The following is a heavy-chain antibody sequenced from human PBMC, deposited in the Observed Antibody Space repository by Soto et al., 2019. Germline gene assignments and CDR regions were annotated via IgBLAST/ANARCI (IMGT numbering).Heavy chain of an antibody. J-gene: IGHJ6*02. CDR2: VFHTGNT. V-gene: IGHV4-34*12. D-gene: IGHD1-7*01. Sequence: QVHLQQWGAGLLKPSGTLSLTCAVSGGSFSDAFWSWVRQSPGRGLEWIGEVFHTGNTNYNPSLKRRVTLSVDTAKNQFSLRLTSVTAADSAVYYCARAPRELLAEGPLFLHYYYGLDVWGQGTTVTVSS. CDR1: GGSFSDAF. CDR3: ARAPRELLAEGPLFLHYYYGLDV.